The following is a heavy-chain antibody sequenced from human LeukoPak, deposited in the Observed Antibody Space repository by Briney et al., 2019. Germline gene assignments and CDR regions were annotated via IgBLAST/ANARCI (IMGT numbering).Heavy chain of an antibody. Sequence: QPGGSLRLSCAAPGFTYSSYALSWVRQAPGRGLEWVSSIGVSGPTTYYADSVKGRFTISRDDSKDTVYLQMNSLRAEDTAVYFCANDRLRFDYWGQGTQVTVSS. D-gene: IGHD2-15*01. CDR2: IGVSGPTT. V-gene: IGHV3-23*01. CDR3: ANDRLRFDY. J-gene: IGHJ4*02. CDR1: GFTYSSYA.